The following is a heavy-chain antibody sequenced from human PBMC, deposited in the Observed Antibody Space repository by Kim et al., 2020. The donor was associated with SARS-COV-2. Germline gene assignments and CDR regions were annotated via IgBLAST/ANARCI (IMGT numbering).Heavy chain of an antibody. CDR2: ISYDGSNK. Sequence: GGSLRLSCAASGFTFRSYGMHWVRQAPGKGLEWVAVISYDGSNKYNADSVKGRFTVSRDTSKNTVYLQMNSLRAEDTAVYYCAKDSSDYYYYGMDVWGQGTTVTVSS. J-gene: IGHJ6*02. CDR1: GFTFRSYG. CDR3: AKDSSDYYYYGMDV. V-gene: IGHV3-30*18.